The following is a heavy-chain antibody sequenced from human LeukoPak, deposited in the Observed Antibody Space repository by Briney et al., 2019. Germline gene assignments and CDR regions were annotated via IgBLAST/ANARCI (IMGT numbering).Heavy chain of an antibody. J-gene: IGHJ3*02. V-gene: IGHV3-9*03. CDR1: GFTFADYT. CDR3: AKASAGIVVVPPILGGAFDI. Sequence: PGGSLRLSCAASGFTFADYTMHWVRQVPGKGLEWVSGISWNSGNIGYADSVKGRFTISRDNAKNSLYLQMNSLRTEDMALYYCAKASAGIVVVPPILGGAFDIWGQGTMVTVSS. D-gene: IGHD2-2*01. CDR2: ISWNSGNI.